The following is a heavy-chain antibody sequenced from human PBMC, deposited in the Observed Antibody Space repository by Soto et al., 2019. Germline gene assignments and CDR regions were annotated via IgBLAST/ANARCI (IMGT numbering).Heavy chain of an antibody. V-gene: IGHV4-30-2*01. J-gene: IGHJ4*02. CDR2: IYHSGST. CDR1: GGSINSGGYS. Sequence: TLSLTCAVSGGSINSGGYSWSWIRQPPGKGLEWIGYIYHSGSTYYNPSLKSRVTISVDRSKNQFSLKLSSVTAADTAVYYCARGPPFNSWGQGTLVTVSS. CDR3: ARGPPFNS.